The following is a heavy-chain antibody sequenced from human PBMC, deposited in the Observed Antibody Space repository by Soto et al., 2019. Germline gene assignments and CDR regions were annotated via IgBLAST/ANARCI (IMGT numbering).Heavy chain of an antibody. V-gene: IGHV4-39*02. CDR1: GGSIDSGDYY. J-gene: IGHJ4*02. D-gene: IGHD3-3*01. CDR2: ISSRGVT. Sequence: QLQLQESGPGLVKPSETLSLTCTVSGGSIDSGDYYWGWVRQSPGKGLEWLGSISSRGVTSYNPSLPNRITMSVDSSMTHFTLRLTSVTAADAAVYFCVRPLRFLEWITFRHWGQGTQVTVSS. CDR3: VRPLRFLEWITFRH.